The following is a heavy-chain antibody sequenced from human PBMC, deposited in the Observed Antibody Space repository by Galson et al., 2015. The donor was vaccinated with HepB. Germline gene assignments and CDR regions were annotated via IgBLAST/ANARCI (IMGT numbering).Heavy chain of an antibody. Sequence: SVKVSCKASGYTFIDYYIHWVRQAPGQGLAWMGGIIPIFGTRKYAQKFQGRVTITADESTSTAYMELSSLRSEDTAVYYCARETPSYYYDSSEEGPFDIWGQGTMVIVSS. CDR2: IIPIFGTR. J-gene: IGHJ3*02. CDR3: ARETPSYYYDSSEEGPFDI. V-gene: IGHV1-69*13. D-gene: IGHD3-22*01. CDR1: GYTFIDYY.